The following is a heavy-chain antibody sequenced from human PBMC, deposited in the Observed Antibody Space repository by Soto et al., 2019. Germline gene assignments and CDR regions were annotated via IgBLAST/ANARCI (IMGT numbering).Heavy chain of an antibody. J-gene: IGHJ4*02. CDR1: GFTFDDYA. CDR3: GTSGGYDF. V-gene: IGHV3-9*01. Sequence: EVQLVESGGGLVQPGRSLRLSCAASGFTFDDYAFHWVRQAPGKGLEWVSGIARNSDSMGYADSVKGRFTISRDDAKSSVYLQMNSLRPDDTALYYCGTSGGYDFWGQGTLVTVSS. CDR2: IARNSDSM. D-gene: IGHD2-15*01.